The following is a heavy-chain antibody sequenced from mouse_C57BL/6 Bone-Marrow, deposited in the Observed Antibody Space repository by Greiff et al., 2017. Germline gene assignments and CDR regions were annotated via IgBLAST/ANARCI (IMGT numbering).Heavy chain of an antibody. CDR2: IWWDDDK. D-gene: IGHD1-1*01. J-gene: IGHJ1*03. CDR3: ARIRGVAPPWYFDV. Sequence: QVQLKESGPGILQPSQTLSLTCSFSGFSLSTFGMGVGWIRQPSGEGLEWLAHIWWDDDKYYNPALKSRLTISKDTSKNQVFLKIANVDTADTATYYCARIRGVAPPWYFDVWGTGTTVTVSS. V-gene: IGHV8-8*01. CDR1: GFSLSTFGMG.